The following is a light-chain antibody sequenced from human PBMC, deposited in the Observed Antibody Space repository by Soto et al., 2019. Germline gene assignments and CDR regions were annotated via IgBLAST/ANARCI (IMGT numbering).Light chain of an antibody. CDR3: QQINSYPLT. CDR2: TAS. Sequence: DIQLTQSPSFLSASVGDRVTVTCRASQGINSYLAWYQQKPGKAPKLLIYTASTLQSGVPSRFRGSGSGTEFTLTITSLQHEDFAAYYCQQINSYPLTFGGGTKVDIK. CDR1: QGINSY. V-gene: IGKV1-9*01. J-gene: IGKJ4*01.